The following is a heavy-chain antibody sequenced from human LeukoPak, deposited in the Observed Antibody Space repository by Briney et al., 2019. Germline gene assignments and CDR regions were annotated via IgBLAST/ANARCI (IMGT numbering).Heavy chain of an antibody. CDR1: GGSISSYY. V-gene: IGHV4-59*06. CDR2: IYYSGST. Sequence: KPSETLSLTYTVSGGSISSYYWSWIRQPPGKGLEWIGYIYYSGSTYYNPSLKSRVTISVDTSKNQFSLKLSSVTAADTAVYYCARAEYSSSWYLGYWGQGTLVTVSS. J-gene: IGHJ4*02. D-gene: IGHD6-13*01. CDR3: ARAEYSSSWYLGY.